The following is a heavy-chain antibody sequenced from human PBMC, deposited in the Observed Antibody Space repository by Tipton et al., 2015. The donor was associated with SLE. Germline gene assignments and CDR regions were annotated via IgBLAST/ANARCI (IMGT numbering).Heavy chain of an antibody. CDR3: AREGYYYDRSGYQRPFDY. CDR1: GFTFDDYA. J-gene: IGHJ4*02. CDR2: ISWNSGSI. D-gene: IGHD3-22*01. Sequence: SLRLSCAASGFTFDDYAMHWVRQAPGKGLEWVSGISWNSGSIGYADSVKGRFTISRDNAKNSLYLQMNSVRVEDTAVYYCAREGYYYDRSGYQRPFDYWGQGILVTVSS. V-gene: IGHV3-9*01.